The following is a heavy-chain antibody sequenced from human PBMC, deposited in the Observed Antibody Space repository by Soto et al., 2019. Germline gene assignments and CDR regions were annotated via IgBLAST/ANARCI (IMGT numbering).Heavy chain of an antibody. D-gene: IGHD6-13*01. CDR3: AREEFEAGRGHFGR. CDR2: ISYGGNTE. CDR1: GFTFSTSA. V-gene: IGHV3-30-3*01. J-gene: IGHJ4*02. Sequence: QVQVVESGGGVVQPGGSLRLSCAASGFTFSTSAMHWVRQAPGKGLEWMAAISYGGNTEYYADSVKGRFTVSRDISESTLYLQMNGLRTEDTAVYYCAREEFEAGRGHFGRWGQGTLVSVSS.